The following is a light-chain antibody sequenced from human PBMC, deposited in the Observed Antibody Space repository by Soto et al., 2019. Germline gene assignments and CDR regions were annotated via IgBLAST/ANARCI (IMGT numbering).Light chain of an antibody. V-gene: IGKV3-20*01. Sequence: EMVLTQSPGTLSLSPGERATLSCRASQSVSSSYLAWYQQKPGQAPRLLIYGASSRATGIPDRFSGSGSGTDFTLTISRLEPEDFAVYYCQQXGSSWTFGQGTKVDIK. J-gene: IGKJ1*01. CDR2: GAS. CDR3: QQXGSSWT. CDR1: QSVSSSY.